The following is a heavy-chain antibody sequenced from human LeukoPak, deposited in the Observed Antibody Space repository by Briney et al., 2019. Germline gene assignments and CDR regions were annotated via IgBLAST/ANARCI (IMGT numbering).Heavy chain of an antibody. D-gene: IGHD3-22*01. J-gene: IGHJ4*02. CDR3: ARGPYDSSGYPDY. Sequence: RASVKVSCKASGYTFTSYGISWVRQAPGQGLEWMGWINPNSGGTNYAQKFQGRVTMTRDTSISTAYMELSRLRSDDTAVYYCARGPYDSSGYPDYWGQGTLVTVSS. V-gene: IGHV1-2*02. CDR2: INPNSGGT. CDR1: GYTFTSYG.